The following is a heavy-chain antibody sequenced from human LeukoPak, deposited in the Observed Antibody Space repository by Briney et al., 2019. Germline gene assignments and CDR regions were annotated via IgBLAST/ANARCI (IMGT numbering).Heavy chain of an antibody. CDR1: GFTFSSYA. Sequence: PGGSLRLSCAASGFTFSSYAMSWVRQAPGKGLEWVSAISGSGGSTYYADSVKGRFTISRDNSRNTVSLQLSNLRTEDTALYYCAKTSLSDSSGHYYYMDVWGKGTTVTVSS. CDR3: AKTSLSDSSGHYYYMDV. CDR2: ISGSGGST. V-gene: IGHV3-23*01. J-gene: IGHJ6*03. D-gene: IGHD3-3*01.